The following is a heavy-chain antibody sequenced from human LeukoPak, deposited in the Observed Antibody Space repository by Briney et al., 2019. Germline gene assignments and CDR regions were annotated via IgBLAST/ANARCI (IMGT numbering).Heavy chain of an antibody. D-gene: IGHD1-26*01. J-gene: IGHJ6*03. CDR3: ARDSRKWELQHYYYYMDV. CDR2: IYHSGST. V-gene: IGHV4-38-2*02. CDR1: GYSISSGYY. Sequence: SETLSLTCTVSGYSISSGYYWGWIRQPPGKGLEWIGSIYHSGSTYYNPSLKSRVTISVDTSKNQFSLKLSSVTAADTAVYYCARDSRKWELQHYYYYMDVWGKGTTVTVSS.